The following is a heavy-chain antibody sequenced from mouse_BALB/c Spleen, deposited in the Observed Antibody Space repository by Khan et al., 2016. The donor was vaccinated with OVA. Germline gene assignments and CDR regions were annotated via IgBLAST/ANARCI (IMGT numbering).Heavy chain of an antibody. CDR3: TSSNYRYDDFDY. V-gene: IGHV5-17*02. CDR2: ISSGSSTI. CDR1: GFTFSSFG. Sequence: EVELVESGGGLVQPGGSRKLSCAASGFTFSSFGMHWVRQAPEKGLEWVAYISSGSSTIYSADTVKGRFTISRDNPNNTLSLQMTSLRSEDTAIYYCTSSNYRYDDFDYWGQGTTLTVSA. J-gene: IGHJ2*01. D-gene: IGHD2-14*01.